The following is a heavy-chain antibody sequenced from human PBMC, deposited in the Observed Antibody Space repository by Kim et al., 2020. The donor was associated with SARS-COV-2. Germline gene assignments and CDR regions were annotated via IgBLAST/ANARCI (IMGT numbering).Heavy chain of an antibody. CDR1: GGSISSYY. CDR3: ARVGSSSWYYNYYGMDV. D-gene: IGHD6-13*01. V-gene: IGHV4-59*13. CDR2: IYYSGST. J-gene: IGHJ6*02. Sequence: SETLSLTCTVSGGSISSYYWSWIRQPPGKGLEWIGYIYYSGSTNYNPSLKSRVTISVDTSKNQFSLKLISVTAADTAVYYCARVGSSSWYYNYYGMDVCGQGTTVTVSS.